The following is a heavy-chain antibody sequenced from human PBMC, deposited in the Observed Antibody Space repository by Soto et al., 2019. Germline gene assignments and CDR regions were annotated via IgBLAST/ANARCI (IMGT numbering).Heavy chain of an antibody. CDR3: ARARSGWYAAMDF. CDR1: GFTFSDYD. Sequence: DVYLVESGGGLVQPGGSLRLSCLVSGFTFSDYDMHWVRQEAGKALEWVGAIGTTGETYSPDSMEGRFTISRENVKNSLYLQISSLRAGDTAVYVCARARSGWYAAMDFWGRGTLVTVS. CDR2: IGTTGET. V-gene: IGHV3-13*01. J-gene: IGHJ4*02. D-gene: IGHD6-13*01.